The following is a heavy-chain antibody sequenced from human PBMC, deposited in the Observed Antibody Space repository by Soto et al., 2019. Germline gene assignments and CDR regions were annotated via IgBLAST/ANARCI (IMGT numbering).Heavy chain of an antibody. CDR2: ISGSGGTT. Sequence: PGGSLRLSCAASGFTFNSYTMSWVRQAPGKGLEWVSSISGSGGTTYYADSVKGRFTISRDNSKNTLYLQMNSLRAEDTAVYYCAKDRTVPAAMFPQPPYFDYWGQGTLVTVS. J-gene: IGHJ4*02. V-gene: IGHV3-23*01. CDR3: AKDRTVPAAMFPQPPYFDY. D-gene: IGHD2-2*01. CDR1: GFTFNSYT.